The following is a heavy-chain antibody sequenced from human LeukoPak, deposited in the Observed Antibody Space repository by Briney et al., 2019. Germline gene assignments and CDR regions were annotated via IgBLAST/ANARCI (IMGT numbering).Heavy chain of an antibody. V-gene: IGHV1-18*01. CDR3: ARVVGSYRAVDY. CDR1: GYTFTRYG. D-gene: IGHD1-26*01. J-gene: IGHJ4*02. Sequence: SVKVSCKASGYTFTRYGISCVRQAPGQGLEWMGWISAYNGNTNDAQKLQGRVTMTTHTSTSTANMELRSLRSDDTAVYYCARVVGSYRAVDYWGQGTLVTVSS. CDR2: ISAYNGNT.